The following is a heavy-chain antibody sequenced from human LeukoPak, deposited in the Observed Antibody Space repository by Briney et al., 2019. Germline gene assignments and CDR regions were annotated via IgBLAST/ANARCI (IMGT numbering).Heavy chain of an antibody. CDR2: IHYSGST. J-gene: IGHJ4*02. CDR3: ARDTYYYDSSGSDY. Sequence: SDTLSLPCTVSGGPISSYCWSWIRQPPGKELEWIGYIHYSGSTNYNPSLKSRVTISVDTSKSQFSLKLSSVTAADTAVYYCARDTYYYDSSGSDYWGQGTLVTVSS. D-gene: IGHD3-22*01. V-gene: IGHV4-59*08. CDR1: GGPISSYC.